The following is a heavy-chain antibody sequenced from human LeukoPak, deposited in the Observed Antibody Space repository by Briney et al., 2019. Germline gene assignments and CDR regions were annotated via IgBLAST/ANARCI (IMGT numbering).Heavy chain of an antibody. V-gene: IGHV3-21*01. D-gene: IGHD6-6*01. J-gene: IGHJ4*02. Sequence: GGSLRLSCAASGFTFSSYSMNWVRQAPGKGLEWVSSISSSSSYIYYADSVKGRFTISRDNAKNSLYPQMNSLRAEDTAVYYCARGVESEYSSSDFDYWGQGTLVTVSS. CDR1: GFTFSSYS. CDR3: ARGVESEYSSSDFDY. CDR2: ISSSSSYI.